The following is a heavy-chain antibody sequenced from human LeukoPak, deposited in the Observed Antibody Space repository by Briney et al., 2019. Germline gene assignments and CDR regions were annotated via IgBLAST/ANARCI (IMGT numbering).Heavy chain of an antibody. CDR1: GGSISSSDHY. CDR2: FYYSGST. CDR3: ASNYYDTTAYY. Sequence: SETLSLTCTVSGGSISSSDHYWAWIRQPPGKGLEWIGSFYYSGSTYYNPSLKSRVTISVDTSRNQFSLELNSVTAADTAVYYCASNYYDTTAYYWGQGTLVTVSS. V-gene: IGHV4-39*07. J-gene: IGHJ4*02. D-gene: IGHD3-22*01.